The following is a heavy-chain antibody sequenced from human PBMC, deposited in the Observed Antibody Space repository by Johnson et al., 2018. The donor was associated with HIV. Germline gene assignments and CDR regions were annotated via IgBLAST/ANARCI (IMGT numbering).Heavy chain of an antibody. V-gene: IGHV3-23*04. D-gene: IGHD3-16*01. CDR3: AKVGDSPDAFEI. Sequence: VQLVESGGGLVQPGGSLRLSCAASGFTFSSYAMNWVRQAPGKGLEWVSAISGSGGSTYYADSVQGRFTISRDNSKNTLYLQMNSLRAEDTAVYYCAKVGDSPDAFEIWGQGTMVTVSS. CDR1: GFTFSSYA. CDR2: ISGSGGST. J-gene: IGHJ3*02.